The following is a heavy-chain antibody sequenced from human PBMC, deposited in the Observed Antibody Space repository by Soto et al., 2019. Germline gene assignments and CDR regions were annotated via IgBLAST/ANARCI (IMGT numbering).Heavy chain of an antibody. CDR1: GGSISSSSYY. Sequence: SETLSLTCTVSGGSISSSSYYWGWIRQPPGKGLEWIGSIYYSGSTYYNPSLKSRVTISVDTSKNQFSLKLSSVTAADTAVYYCARPGYGDYDEVYFDYWGQGTLVTVSS. CDR2: IYYSGST. D-gene: IGHD4-17*01. CDR3: ARPGYGDYDEVYFDY. J-gene: IGHJ4*02. V-gene: IGHV4-39*01.